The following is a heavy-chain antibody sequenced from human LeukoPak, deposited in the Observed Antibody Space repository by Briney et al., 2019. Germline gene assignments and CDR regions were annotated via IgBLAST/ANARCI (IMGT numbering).Heavy chain of an antibody. CDR3: AKEYSGSFSPFPSYFDY. Sequence: GGSLRLSCAASGFTFSTYAMNWVRQAPGKGLEWVSAISGSGAKTYYADFVKGRFTISRDNSKNTLYLQMNSLRAEDTAVYYCAKEYSGSFSPFPSYFDYWGQGTLVTVTS. CDR2: ISGSGAKT. D-gene: IGHD1-26*01. V-gene: IGHV3-23*01. J-gene: IGHJ4*02. CDR1: GFTFSTYA.